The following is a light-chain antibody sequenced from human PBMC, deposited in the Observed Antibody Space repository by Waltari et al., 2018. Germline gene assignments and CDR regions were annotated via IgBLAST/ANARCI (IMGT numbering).Light chain of an antibody. CDR3: QHYHNWPPIT. V-gene: IGKV3-15*01. Sequence: EIVMTQSPATLSVSPGERATLSCRASQSISTNLAWYQQKPGHAPRLLIYGASTRATGFPARFSGSGFGTEFTLTISSLRSEDFAVYYCQHYHNWPPITFGQGTRLEIK. CDR2: GAS. J-gene: IGKJ5*01. CDR1: QSISTN.